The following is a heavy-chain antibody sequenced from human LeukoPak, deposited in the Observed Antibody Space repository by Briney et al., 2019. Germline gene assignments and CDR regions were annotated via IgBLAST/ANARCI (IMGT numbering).Heavy chain of an antibody. V-gene: IGHV1-2*02. CDR3: AREVGSGSYYNTFDY. CDR1: GYTFTGYY. Sequence: ASVKVSCKASGYTFTGYYMHWVRQAPGQGLEWMGWINPNSGGTNYAQKFQGRVTMTRDTSTSTAYMELSRLRSDDTAVYYCAREVGSGSYYNTFDYWGQGTLVTVSS. J-gene: IGHJ4*02. D-gene: IGHD3-10*01. CDR2: INPNSGGT.